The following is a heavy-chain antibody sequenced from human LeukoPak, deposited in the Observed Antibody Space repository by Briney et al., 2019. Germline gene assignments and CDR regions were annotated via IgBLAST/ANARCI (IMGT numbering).Heavy chain of an antibody. D-gene: IGHD3-10*01. CDR3: ARSLQGRFDI. V-gene: IGHV3-48*03. CDR2: ITSSGSNI. Sequence: PGGSLRLSCAASGFTFSTYEMNWVRQAPGKGLEWASFITSSGSNIYYADSVEGRFTISRDNAKSSLYLQMNSLRAEDTAIYYCARSLQGRFDIWGQGTMVTVSS. J-gene: IGHJ3*02. CDR1: GFTFSTYE.